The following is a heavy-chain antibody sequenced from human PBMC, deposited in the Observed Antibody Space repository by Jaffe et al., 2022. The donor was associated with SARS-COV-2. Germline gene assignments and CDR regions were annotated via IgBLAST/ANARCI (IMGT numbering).Heavy chain of an antibody. D-gene: IGHD6-19*01. CDR1: GFTFSSYA. CDR3: AKGKYTSGWFDP. CDR2: ISGSGGST. J-gene: IGHJ5*02. Sequence: EVQLVESGGGLVQPGGSLRLSCTASGFTFSSYAMSWVRQAPGKGLEWVSSISGSGGSTYYGDSVKGRFTISRDNSKNTLYLQMNSLRAEDTAVYYCAKGKYTSGWFDPWGQGTLVTVSS. V-gene: IGHV3-23*04.